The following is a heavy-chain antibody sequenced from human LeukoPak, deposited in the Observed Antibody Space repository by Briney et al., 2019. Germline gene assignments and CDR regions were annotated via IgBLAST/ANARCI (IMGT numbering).Heavy chain of an antibody. CDR2: ISSSGSTI. CDR3: ARDPEIAAAGTFDY. J-gene: IGHJ4*02. Sequence: GGSLRLSCAASGFTFSSYEMNWVRQAPGKGLEWVSYISSSGSTIYYADSVKGRFTISRDNAKNSLYLQMNSLRAEDTAVYYCARDPEIAAAGTFDYWGQGTLVTVSS. CDR1: GFTFSSYE. V-gene: IGHV3-48*03. D-gene: IGHD6-13*01.